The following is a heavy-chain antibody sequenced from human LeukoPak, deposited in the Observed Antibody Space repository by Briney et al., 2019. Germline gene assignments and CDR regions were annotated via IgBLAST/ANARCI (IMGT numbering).Heavy chain of an antibody. CDR3: ARARDGYNSGAFDI. CDR2: ISSSGSTI. CDR1: GFTFSDYY. D-gene: IGHD5-24*01. J-gene: IGHJ3*02. Sequence: GGSLRLSCAASGFTFSDYYMSWIRQAPGKGLEWVSYISSSGSTIYYADSVKGRFTISRDNAKKSLYLRTNSLRAEDTAVYYCARARDGYNSGAFDIWGQGTMVTVSS. V-gene: IGHV3-11*04.